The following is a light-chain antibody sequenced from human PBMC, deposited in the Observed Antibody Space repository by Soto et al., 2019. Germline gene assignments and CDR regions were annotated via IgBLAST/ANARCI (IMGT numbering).Light chain of an antibody. CDR1: QSLLHSNGYNY. CDR2: LGS. J-gene: IGKJ1*01. CDR3: MQPLQTPRT. Sequence: DIVMTQSPLSLPVTPGEPASISCRSSQSLLHSNGYNYLDWYLQKPGQSPQLLIYLGSNRASGVPDRFTGSGSRTDFTLKISRVEAEDVGVYYCMQPLQTPRTFGQGTKVEIK. V-gene: IGKV2-28*01.